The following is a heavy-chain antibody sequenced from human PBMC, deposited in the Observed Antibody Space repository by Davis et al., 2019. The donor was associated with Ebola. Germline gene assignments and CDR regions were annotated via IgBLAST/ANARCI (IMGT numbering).Heavy chain of an antibody. CDR1: GFTFSSHA. D-gene: IGHD6-19*01. CDR2: ISASGGVT. CDR3: AKREGRQWLVLDYFDY. V-gene: IGHV3-23*01. J-gene: IGHJ4*02. Sequence: PGGSLRLSCAASGFTFSSHAMTWVRQAPGKGLEWVSGISASGGVTYYGDSVKGRFTVSRDNSKNTLYLQMNSLRAEDAAVYYCAKREGRQWLVLDYFDYWGQGTLVTVSS.